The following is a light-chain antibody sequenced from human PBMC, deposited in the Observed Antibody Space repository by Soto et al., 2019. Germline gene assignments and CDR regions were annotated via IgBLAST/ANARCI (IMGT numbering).Light chain of an antibody. CDR1: QGIAPY. CDR3: QKYNSAPLT. V-gene: IGKV1-27*01. J-gene: IGKJ4*01. CDR2: ATS. Sequence: DVQMTQSPTSLSAFVGDRVPITCRASQGIAPYLAWFQQKPGKVPKLLIYATSTLQSGVPSRFSGSGSGTDFTLTINSLQPEDVGTYYCQKYNSAPLTVGGGTKVDIK.